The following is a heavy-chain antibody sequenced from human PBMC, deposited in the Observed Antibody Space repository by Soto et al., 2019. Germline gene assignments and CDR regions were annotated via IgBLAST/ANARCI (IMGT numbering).Heavy chain of an antibody. D-gene: IGHD1-26*01. J-gene: IGHJ4*02. Sequence: SVKVSCKASGGTFSSYAISWVRQAPGQGLEWMGGIIPIFGTANYAQKFQGRVTITADESTSTAYMELSSLRSEDTAVYYCARNLGEVGAPSGFDYWGQGTLVTVSS. V-gene: IGHV1-69*13. CDR2: IIPIFGTA. CDR3: ARNLGEVGAPSGFDY. CDR1: GGTFSSYA.